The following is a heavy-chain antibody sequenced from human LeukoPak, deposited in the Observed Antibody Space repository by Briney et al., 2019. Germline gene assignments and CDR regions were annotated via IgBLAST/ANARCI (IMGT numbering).Heavy chain of an antibody. V-gene: IGHV3-21*01. CDR2: ISSSSSYI. J-gene: IGHJ6*02. D-gene: IGHD4-17*01. Sequence: PGGSLRLSCAASGFTFSSYWMHWVRQAPGKGLEWVSSISSSSSYIYYADSVKGRFTISRDNAKNSLYLQMNSLRAEDTAVYYCARDGPLDYGDYGYYYYYYGMDVWGQGTTVTVSS. CDR3: ARDGPLDYGDYGYYYYYYGMDV. CDR1: GFTFSSYW.